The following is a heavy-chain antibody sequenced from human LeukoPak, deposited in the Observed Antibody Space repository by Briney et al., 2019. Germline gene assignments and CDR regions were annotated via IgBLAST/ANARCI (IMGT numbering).Heavy chain of an antibody. D-gene: IGHD3-10*01. CDR3: AREPKDRSYWFPIWSASGAPFALDY. Sequence: GGSLRLSCAASGFTFSSYAMSWVRQAPGKGLEWVSVIYSGGSTYYADSVKGRFTISRDNSKNTLYLQMNSLRAEDTAVYYCAREPKDRSYWFPIWSASGAPFALDYWGQGTLVTVSS. J-gene: IGHJ4*02. CDR1: GFTFSSYA. CDR2: IYSGGST. V-gene: IGHV3-53*01.